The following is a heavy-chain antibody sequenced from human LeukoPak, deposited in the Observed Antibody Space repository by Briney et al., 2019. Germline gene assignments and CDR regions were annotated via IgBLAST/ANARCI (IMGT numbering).Heavy chain of an antibody. J-gene: IGHJ4*02. Sequence: SGTLSLTCAVSGGSISSSNWWSWVRQPPGKGLEWIGEIYHSGSTNYNPSLKSRVAISVDKSKNQFSLKLSSVTAADTAVYYCARADSYGSGSYYFDYWGQGTLVTVSS. CDR2: IYHSGST. V-gene: IGHV4-4*02. CDR1: GGSISSSNW. CDR3: ARADSYGSGSYYFDY. D-gene: IGHD5-18*01.